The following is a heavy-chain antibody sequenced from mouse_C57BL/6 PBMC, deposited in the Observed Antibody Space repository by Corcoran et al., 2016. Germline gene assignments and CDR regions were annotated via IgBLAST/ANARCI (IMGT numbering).Heavy chain of an antibody. CDR2: INPNNGGT. CDR1: GYTFTDYY. Sequence: EVQLQQSGPELVKPGASVKISCKASGYTFTDYYMNWVKQSHGKSLEWIGDINPNNGGTSYNQKFKGKATLTVDKSSSTAYMELRSLTSEDSAVYYCAKTFGLQTRGFAYWGQGTLVTVSA. V-gene: IGHV1-26*01. D-gene: IGHD2-13*01. CDR3: AKTFGLQTRGFAY. J-gene: IGHJ3*01.